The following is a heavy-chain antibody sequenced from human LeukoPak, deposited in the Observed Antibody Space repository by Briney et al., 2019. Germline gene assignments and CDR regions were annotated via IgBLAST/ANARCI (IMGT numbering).Heavy chain of an antibody. J-gene: IGHJ4*02. CDR1: GFTFSSYS. D-gene: IGHD3-10*01. Sequence: GGSLRLSCAASGFTFSSYSMNWVRQAPGKGLEWVSSISSSSSYIYYADSVKGRFTISRDNAKNSLYLQMNSLRAEDTAVYYCARDLLGKYYYGSGSYGDFDYWGQGTLVTVSS. V-gene: IGHV3-21*01. CDR2: ISSSSSYI. CDR3: ARDLLGKYYYGSGSYGDFDY.